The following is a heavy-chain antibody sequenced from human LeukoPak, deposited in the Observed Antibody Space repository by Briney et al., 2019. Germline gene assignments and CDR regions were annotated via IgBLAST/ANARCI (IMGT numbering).Heavy chain of an antibody. J-gene: IGHJ6*03. CDR3: ARESSRYSYGPQLYYMDV. V-gene: IGHV4-59*12. Sequence: PSETLSLTCAVYGGSFSGYYWSWIRQPPGKGLEWIGYIYYSGSTNYNPSLKSRVTISVDTSKNQFSLKLSSVTAADTAMYYCARESSRYSYGPQLYYMDVWGKGTTVTVSS. D-gene: IGHD5-18*01. CDR1: GGSFSGYY. CDR2: IYYSGST.